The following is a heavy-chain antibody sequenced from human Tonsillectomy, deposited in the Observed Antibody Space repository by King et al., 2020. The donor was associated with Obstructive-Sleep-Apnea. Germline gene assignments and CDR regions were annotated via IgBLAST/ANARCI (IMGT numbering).Heavy chain of an antibody. V-gene: IGHV3-9*01. CDR1: GFTFDDYA. Sequence: VQLVESGGGLVQPGRSLRLSCAASGFTFDDYAMHWVRQAPGKGLEWVSGISWNSGSIGYADSVKGRFTISRDNAKNSLYLQMNSLRAEDTALYYCAKDMRTWFGELEFDYWGQGTLVTVSS. D-gene: IGHD3-10*01. CDR3: AKDMRTWFGELEFDY. J-gene: IGHJ4*02. CDR2: ISWNSGSI.